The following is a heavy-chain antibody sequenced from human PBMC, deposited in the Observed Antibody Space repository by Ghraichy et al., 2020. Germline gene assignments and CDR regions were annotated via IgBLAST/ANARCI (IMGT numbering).Heavy chain of an antibody. CDR1: GGSFSGYY. CDR3: ASASPAPFDY. D-gene: IGHD2-2*01. Sequence: SETLSLTCAVYGGSFSGYYWSWIRQPPGKGLEWIGEINHSGSTNYNPSLKSRVTISVDTSKNQFSLKLSSVTAADTAVYYCASASPAPFDYWGQGTLVTVSS. J-gene: IGHJ4*02. CDR2: INHSGST. V-gene: IGHV4-34*01.